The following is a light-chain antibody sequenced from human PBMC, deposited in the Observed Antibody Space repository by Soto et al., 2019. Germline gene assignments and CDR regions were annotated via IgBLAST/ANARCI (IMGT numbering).Light chain of an antibody. CDR2: DAS. J-gene: IGKJ1*01. Sequence: EIVLTQSPGTLSLSPGGRATFSCRASQSVSSSYIAWYQQKRGQAPRRLIYDASNRVTGIPARFRGSGSGTDFTLTISSLEPDDFAVYYCQQYGSSPWTFGQGTKVDIK. CDR1: QSVSSSY. CDR3: QQYGSSPWT. V-gene: IGKV3-20*01.